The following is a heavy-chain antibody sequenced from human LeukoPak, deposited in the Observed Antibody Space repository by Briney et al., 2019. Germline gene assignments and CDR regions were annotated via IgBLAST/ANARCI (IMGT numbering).Heavy chain of an antibody. D-gene: IGHD5-12*01. CDR2: IYSGGST. Sequence: GGSLRLSCAASGFTFSDYYMNWIRQAPGKGLEWVSVIYSGGSTYYADSVKGRFTISRDNSKNTLYLQMNSLRAEDTAVYYCARDSERWLPRHWGQGTLVTVSS. V-gene: IGHV3-53*01. CDR1: GFTFSDYY. J-gene: IGHJ4*02. CDR3: ARDSERWLPRH.